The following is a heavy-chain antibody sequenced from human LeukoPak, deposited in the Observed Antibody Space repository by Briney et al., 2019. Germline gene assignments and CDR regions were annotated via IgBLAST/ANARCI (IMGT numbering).Heavy chain of an antibody. J-gene: IGHJ5*02. CDR3: ARPRVGSSYWFDP. CDR2: INPNSGGT. D-gene: IGHD6-13*01. CDR1: GYTFTGYY. V-gene: IGHV1-2*02. Sequence: ASVKVSCKASGYTFTGYYMHWVRQAPGQGLEWMGWINPNSGGTNYAQKFQGRVTMTRDTSISTAYMELSRLRSDDTAVYYCARPRVGSSYWFDPWGQGTLVTVSS.